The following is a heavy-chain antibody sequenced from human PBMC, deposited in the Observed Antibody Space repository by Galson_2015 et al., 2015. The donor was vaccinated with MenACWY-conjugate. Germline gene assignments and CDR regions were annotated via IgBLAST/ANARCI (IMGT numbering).Heavy chain of an antibody. V-gene: IGHV3-53*04. D-gene: IGHD3-9*01. CDR3: ARADYDRTTGYYRGFDW. CDR1: AFSVSDNT. CDR2: IYSTGFT. J-gene: IGHJ4*02. Sequence: SLRLSCAASAFSVSDNTINWVRQAPGKGLEWVSLIYSTGFTYYSDSVKGRFTISRHNSQNTVDLQMNSLRVDDTAVYYCARADYDRTTGYYRGFDWWGQGTLVTVSS.